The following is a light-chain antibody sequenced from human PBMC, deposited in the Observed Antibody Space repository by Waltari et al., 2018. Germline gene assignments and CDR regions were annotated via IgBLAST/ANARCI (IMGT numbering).Light chain of an antibody. V-gene: IGKV1-12*01. CDR2: AAS. Sequence: DIQMTQSPSYVSASVGDSITIPCRASQDVSSWLAWYQQKPGEAPKLLIFAASSLKSGVPSRFSGSGSGTDFTLTISSLQPEDFATYYCQQANSFPNFGGGTRVEIK. CDR3: QQANSFPN. CDR1: QDVSSW. J-gene: IGKJ4*01.